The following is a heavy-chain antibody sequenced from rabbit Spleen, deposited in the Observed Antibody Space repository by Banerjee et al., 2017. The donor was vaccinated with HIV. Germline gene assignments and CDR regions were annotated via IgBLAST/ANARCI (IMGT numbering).Heavy chain of an antibody. V-gene: IGHV1S45*01. CDR2: INTGSGST. CDR3: ARDLGYGDWIYNGRLDL. D-gene: IGHD2-1*01. Sequence: QEQLEESGGGLVQPEGSLTLTCTASGFSFSSYAVLWVRQAPGEGLEWIGYINTGSGSTSYASWAKGRFTISKTSSTAVTLQMTSLTAADTATYFCARDLGYGDWIYNGRLDLWGPGTLVTVS. J-gene: IGHJ3*01. CDR1: GFSFSSYA.